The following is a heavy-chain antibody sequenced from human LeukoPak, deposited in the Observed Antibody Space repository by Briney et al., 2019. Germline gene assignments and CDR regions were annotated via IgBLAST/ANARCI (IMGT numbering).Heavy chain of an antibody. Sequence: PSQTLSLTCTVPGGSISSGSYYWSWIRQPAGKGLEWIGRIYTSGSTNYNPSLKSRVTISVDTSKNQFSLKLSSVTAADTAVYYCARDSVVPAAIPAKRWFDPWGQGTLVTVSS. V-gene: IGHV4-61*02. J-gene: IGHJ5*02. CDR1: GGSISSGSYY. D-gene: IGHD2-2*02. CDR2: IYTSGST. CDR3: ARDSVVPAAIPAKRWFDP.